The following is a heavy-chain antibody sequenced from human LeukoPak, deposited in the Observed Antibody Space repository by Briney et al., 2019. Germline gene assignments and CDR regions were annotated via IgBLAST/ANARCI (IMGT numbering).Heavy chain of an antibody. CDR1: GGSISSGGYY. Sequence: KPSETLSLTCTVSGGSISSGGYYWSWIRQHPGKGLEWIGYIYYSGSTYYNPSLKSRVTISVDTSKNQFSLKLSSVTAADTAVYYCAREGQQITFGGVIVRRFFDYWGQGTLVTVSS. CDR2: IYYSGST. CDR3: AREGQQITFGGVIVRRFFDY. V-gene: IGHV4-31*03. D-gene: IGHD3-16*02. J-gene: IGHJ4*02.